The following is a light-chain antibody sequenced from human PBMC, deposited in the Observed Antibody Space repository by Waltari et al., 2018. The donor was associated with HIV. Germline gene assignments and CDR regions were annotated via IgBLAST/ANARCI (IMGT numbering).Light chain of an antibody. V-gene: IGLV2-23*01. CDR3: CSYAGRNTYV. CDR2: QDT. Sequence: QSVLTQPATVSGSPGQSITISSRGTRRGVWAYNLFSWYRQNPGKAPQVIIFQDTKRPSGISDRFSGSKSGKTASLTISGLRLEDQGNYYCCSYAGRNTYVFGSGTEVSVL. CDR1: RRGVWAYNL. J-gene: IGLJ1*01.